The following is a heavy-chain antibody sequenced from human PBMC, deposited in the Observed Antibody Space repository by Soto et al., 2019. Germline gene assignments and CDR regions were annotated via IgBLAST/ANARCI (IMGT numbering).Heavy chain of an antibody. CDR1: GFTFRNYA. V-gene: IGHV3-30-3*01. D-gene: IGHD3-16*01. CDR2: ISYDGDNK. J-gene: IGHJ6*02. CDR3: ARPWGQLSTYYYGMDT. Sequence: PGGSLRLSCAASGFTFRNYAMHWVRQAPGKGLEWVATISYDGDNKYYTDSVKGPFTISRDNSKNTLYLQMNSLRPEDMAVYYCARPWGQLSTYYYGMDTWGQGTTVTVSS.